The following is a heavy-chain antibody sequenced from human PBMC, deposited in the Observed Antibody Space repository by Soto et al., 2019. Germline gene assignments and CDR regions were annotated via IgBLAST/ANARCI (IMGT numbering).Heavy chain of an antibody. CDR2: ISAYNGNT. J-gene: IGHJ4*02. D-gene: IGHD5-18*01. V-gene: IGHV1-18*01. Sequence: QVQLVQSGAEVKKPGASVKVSCKASGYTFTSYGISWVRRAPGQGLEWMGWISAYNGNTNYAQKLQGRVTMTTDTSTSTAYMELRSLRSDDTAVYYCARGAYRIQLWHPVSLDYWGQGTLVTVSS. CDR1: GYTFTSYG. CDR3: ARGAYRIQLWHPVSLDY.